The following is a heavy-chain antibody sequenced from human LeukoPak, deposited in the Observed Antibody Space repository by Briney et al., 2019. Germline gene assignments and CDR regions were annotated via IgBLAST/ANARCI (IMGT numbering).Heavy chain of an antibody. CDR1: RFTFNSYA. D-gene: IGHD5-12*01. CDR3: ARNENSGWGYFDY. CDR2: IGGSNGIA. J-gene: IGHJ4*02. V-gene: IGHV3-23*01. Sequence: GGSLRLSCAASRFTFNSYAMSWVRQAPGKGLEWVSVIGGSNGIAFYVGSVKGRFTISRDNSKDTLYLQMNSLRAEDTAVYYCARNENSGWGYFDYWGQGTLVTVSS.